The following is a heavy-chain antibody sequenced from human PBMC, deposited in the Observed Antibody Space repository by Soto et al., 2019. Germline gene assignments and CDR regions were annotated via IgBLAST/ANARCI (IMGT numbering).Heavy chain of an antibody. V-gene: IGHV5-51*01. D-gene: IGHD6-13*01. CDR1: GYSFTSYW. CDR3: ARLGIAAAGTCGFDY. CDR2: MYPGDSDT. Sequence: EVQLVQSGAEVKKPGESLKISCKGSGYSFTSYWIGWVRQMPGKGLEWMGIMYPGDSDTRYSPSFQGQFTISADKSINTAYLQWSSRKASDTAMYYCARLGIAAAGTCGFDYWGQGTLVTVSS. J-gene: IGHJ4*02.